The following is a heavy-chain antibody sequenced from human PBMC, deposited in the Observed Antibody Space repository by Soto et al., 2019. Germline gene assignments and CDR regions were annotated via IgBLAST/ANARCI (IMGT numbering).Heavy chain of an antibody. CDR3: ARGGSGSYFWYFDL. J-gene: IGHJ2*01. V-gene: IGHV3-48*03. Sequence: XVSLSLFCADSGFTFSRYEMNWVRQAPGKGLEWVSYISSSSSTLYYADSVKGRFTISRDNAKNSLYLQMNSLRAEDTAVYYCARGGSGSYFWYFDLWGRGTLVTVSS. D-gene: IGHD1-26*01. CDR1: GFTFSRYE. CDR2: ISSSSSTL.